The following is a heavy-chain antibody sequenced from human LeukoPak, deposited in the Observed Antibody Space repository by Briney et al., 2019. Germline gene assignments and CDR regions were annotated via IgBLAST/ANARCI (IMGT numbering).Heavy chain of an antibody. CDR2: IYYSGST. V-gene: IGHV4-59*06. CDR3: ARAQWPELGDFDY. Sequence: SETLSLTCTVSGGSISSYYWSWIRQHPGKGLEWIGYIYYSGSTYYNPSLESRVTISVDTSKNQFSLKLSSVTAADTAVYYCARAQWPELGDFDYWGQGTLVTVSS. J-gene: IGHJ4*02. D-gene: IGHD6-19*01. CDR1: GGSISSYY.